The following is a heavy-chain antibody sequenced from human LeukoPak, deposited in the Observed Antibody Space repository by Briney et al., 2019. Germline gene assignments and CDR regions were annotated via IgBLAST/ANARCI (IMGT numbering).Heavy chain of an antibody. CDR1: GFTFSSYW. J-gene: IGHJ4*02. CDR3: ARTPTYYFDY. V-gene: IGHV3-74*01. Sequence: GGSLTLSCAVSGFTFSSYWMDWVRQAPGKGLVWVSRINSDGNNTTYADSVKGRFTISRDNANNMLYMQINSLRAEDTAVYYCARTPTYYFDYWGQGTLVTVSS. CDR2: INSDGNNT. D-gene: IGHD3-16*01.